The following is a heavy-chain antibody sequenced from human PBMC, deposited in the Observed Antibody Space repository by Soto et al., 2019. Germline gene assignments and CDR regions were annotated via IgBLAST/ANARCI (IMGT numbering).Heavy chain of an antibody. CDR3: ARASDSGYDLAPYYYYMDV. CDR1: GGSISSYY. V-gene: IGHV4-59*01. D-gene: IGHD5-12*01. Sequence: SETLSLTCTVSGGSISSYYWSWIRQPPGKGLEWIGYIYYSGSTNYNPSLKSRVTISVDTSKNQFSLKLSSVTAADTAVYYCARASDSGYDLAPYYYYMDVWGKGTKVTVSS. CDR2: IYYSGST. J-gene: IGHJ6*03.